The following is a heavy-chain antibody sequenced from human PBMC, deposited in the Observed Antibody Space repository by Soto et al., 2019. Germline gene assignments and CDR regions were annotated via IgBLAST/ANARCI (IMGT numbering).Heavy chain of an antibody. CDR3: ARSKGYCSGGSCHAFDI. D-gene: IGHD2-15*01. CDR2: INAGNGNT. V-gene: IGHV1-3*01. Sequence: ASVKVSCKASGYTFTSYAMHWVRQAPGQRLEWMGWINAGNGNTKYSQKFQGRVTITRDTSASTAYMELSSLRSEDTAVYYCARSKGYCSGGSCHAFDIWGQGTMVTVSS. CDR1: GYTFTSYA. J-gene: IGHJ3*02.